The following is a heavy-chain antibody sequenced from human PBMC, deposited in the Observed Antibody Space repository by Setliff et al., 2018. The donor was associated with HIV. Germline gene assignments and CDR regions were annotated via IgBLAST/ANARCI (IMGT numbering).Heavy chain of an antibody. V-gene: IGHV3-53*04. J-gene: IGHJ4*03. D-gene: IGHD2-2*01. CDR2: IYSGGST. CDR3: ARGRGYCGSTSCYGYFDC. CDR1: GFTFSSYS. Sequence: GGSLRLSCAASGFTFSSYSMNWVRQAPGKGLEWVSVIYSGGSTYYADSVKGRFTISRHNSNNTLYLQMNSLRAEDTAMYYCARGRGYCGSTSCYGYFDCWGQGTLVTVSS.